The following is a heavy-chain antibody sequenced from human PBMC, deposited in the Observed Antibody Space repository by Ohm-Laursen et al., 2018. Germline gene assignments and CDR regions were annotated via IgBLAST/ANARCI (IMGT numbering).Heavy chain of an antibody. CDR2: IYNGDTT. D-gene: IGHD6-19*01. Sequence: GSLRLSCTASGFTVNGNYMSWVRQAPGKGLEWVSVIYNGDTTYYADSVKGRFIISRDNSKNTAYLQMSSLRVEDTAVYYCASRGGPQWVVNDYWGQGTQVTVSS. CDR3: ASRGGPQWVVNDY. J-gene: IGHJ4*02. CDR1: GFTVNGNY. V-gene: IGHV3-66*01.